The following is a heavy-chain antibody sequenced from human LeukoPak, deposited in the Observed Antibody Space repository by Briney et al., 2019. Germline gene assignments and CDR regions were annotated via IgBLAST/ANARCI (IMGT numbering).Heavy chain of an antibody. Sequence: PSETLSLTCTVSGYSISSGYYWGWIRQPPGKGLEWIGSIYHSGSTYYNPSLKSRVTISVDTSKNQFSLKLSSVTAADTAVYYCARDFGIAAAGTGWGFDPWGQGTLVTVSS. V-gene: IGHV4-38-2*02. D-gene: IGHD6-13*01. CDR1: GYSISSGYY. CDR2: IYHSGST. J-gene: IGHJ5*02. CDR3: ARDFGIAAAGTGWGFDP.